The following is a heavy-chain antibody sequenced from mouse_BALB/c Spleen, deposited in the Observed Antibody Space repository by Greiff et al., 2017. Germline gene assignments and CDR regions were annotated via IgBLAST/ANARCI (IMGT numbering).Heavy chain of an antibody. J-gene: IGHJ3*01. CDR3: ASDYDEGPAWFAY. Sequence: EVKLMESGAELVKPGASVKLSCTASGFNIKDTYMHWVKQRPEQGLEWIGRIDPANGNTKYDPKFQGKATITADTSSNTAYLQLSSLTSEDTAVYYCASDYDEGPAWFAYWGQGTLVTVSA. CDR2: IDPANGNT. CDR1: GFNIKDTY. V-gene: IGHV14-3*02. D-gene: IGHD2-4*01.